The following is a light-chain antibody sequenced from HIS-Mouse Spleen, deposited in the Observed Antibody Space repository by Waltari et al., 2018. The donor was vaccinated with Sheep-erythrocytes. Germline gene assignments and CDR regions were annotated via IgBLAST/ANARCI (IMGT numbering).Light chain of an antibody. CDR1: SSYGGGYNF. CDR2: DVS. CDR3: CSYAGSYNHV. Sequence: QSALTQPRPVSGSPGQSVPSSCPATSSYGGGYNFVSWFQHHPGQAPTLMIYDVSTLPSGVPDRFSGSKSGNTASLTISGLQAEDEADYYCCSYAGSYNHVFATGTKVTVL. J-gene: IGLJ1*01. V-gene: IGLV2-11*01.